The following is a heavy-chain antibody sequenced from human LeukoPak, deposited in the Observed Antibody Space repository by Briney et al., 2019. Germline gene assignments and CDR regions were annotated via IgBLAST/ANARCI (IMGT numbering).Heavy chain of an antibody. CDR3: ATGRLYYYDSSGYYYSDY. D-gene: IGHD3-22*01. J-gene: IGHJ4*02. CDR1: GYTFTGYY. Sequence: GASVKVSCKASGYTFTGYYMHWVRQAPGQGLEWMGWINPNSGGTNYAQKFQGWVTMTRDTSISTAYMELSRLRSEDTAVYYCATGRLYYYDSSGYYYSDYWGQGTLVTVSS. V-gene: IGHV1-2*04. CDR2: INPNSGGT.